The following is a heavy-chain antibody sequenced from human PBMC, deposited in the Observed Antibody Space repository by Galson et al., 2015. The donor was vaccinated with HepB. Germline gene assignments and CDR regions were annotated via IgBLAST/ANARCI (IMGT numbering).Heavy chain of an antibody. V-gene: IGHV1-2*02. Sequence: SVKVSCKASGYTFTGYYIHWVRQAPGQGLEWMGWINPNTGGTNYAQKFQGRVTMSRDTSISTAYLEQRRLRSDDTAVYYCARSLRSSKFVEPLSLRGPNWFDPWGQGTLVTVSS. CDR2: INPNTGGT. CDR1: GYTFTGYY. D-gene: IGHD3-10*01. CDR3: ARSLRSSKFVEPLSLRGPNWFDP. J-gene: IGHJ5*02.